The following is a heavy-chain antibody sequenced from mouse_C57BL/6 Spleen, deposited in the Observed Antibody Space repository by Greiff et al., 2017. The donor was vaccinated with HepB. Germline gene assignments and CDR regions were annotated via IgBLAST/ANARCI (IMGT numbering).Heavy chain of an antibody. Sequence: QVQLQQPGAELVMPGASVKLSCKASGYTFTSYWMHWVKQRPGQGLEWIGEIDPSDSYTNYNQKFKGKSTLTVAKSSSTAYMQLSSLTSEDSAVYYCARSPITTVVALDYWGQGTTLTVSS. D-gene: IGHD1-1*01. J-gene: IGHJ2*01. CDR2: IDPSDSYT. CDR1: GYTFTSYW. V-gene: IGHV1-69*01. CDR3: ARSPITTVVALDY.